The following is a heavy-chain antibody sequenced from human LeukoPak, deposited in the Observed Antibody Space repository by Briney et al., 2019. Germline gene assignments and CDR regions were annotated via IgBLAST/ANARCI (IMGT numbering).Heavy chain of an antibody. V-gene: IGHV3-74*01. Sequence: GGSLRLSCAASGFTFSSYWMHWVRQAPGQGLVWVSRINSDGSSTSYADSVKGRFTISRDNAKNTLYLQMNSLRAEDTAVYYCARVRGHGYSYGDYYYGMDVWGQGTTVTVSS. CDR3: ARVRGHGYSYGDYYYGMDV. J-gene: IGHJ6*02. CDR1: GFTFSSYW. D-gene: IGHD5-18*01. CDR2: INSDGSST.